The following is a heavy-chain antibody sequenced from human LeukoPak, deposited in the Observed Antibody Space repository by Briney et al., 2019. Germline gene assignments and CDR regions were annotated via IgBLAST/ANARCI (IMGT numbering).Heavy chain of an antibody. CDR2: TYYRSKWYN. CDR1: GDNVSGNSTA. D-gene: IGHD5-24*01. CDR3: ARGGQGDGYSADEAFDF. Sequence: SQTLSLTCAISGDNVSGNSTAYNWIRQSPSRGLEWLGRTYYRSKWYNDYALSVKSRITVNPDISKNQLSLQLNSVTPEDTAVYYCARGGQGDGYSADEAFDFWGQGTMVTVSS. J-gene: IGHJ3*01. V-gene: IGHV6-1*01.